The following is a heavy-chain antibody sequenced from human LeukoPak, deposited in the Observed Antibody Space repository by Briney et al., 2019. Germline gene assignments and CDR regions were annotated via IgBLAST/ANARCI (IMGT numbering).Heavy chain of an antibody. V-gene: IGHV4-39*02. CDR1: GGSISSSSYY. J-gene: IGHJ4*02. Sequence: PSETLSLTCTVSGGSISSSSYYWGWIRQPPGKGLEWIGSIYYSGSTYYNPSVKSRVTIFVDTSKNQFSLKLSSVTAADTAVYYCTRDLGTTNYYFDYWGQGTPVTVSS. CDR3: TRDLGTTNYYFDY. D-gene: IGHD1-26*01. CDR2: IYYSGST.